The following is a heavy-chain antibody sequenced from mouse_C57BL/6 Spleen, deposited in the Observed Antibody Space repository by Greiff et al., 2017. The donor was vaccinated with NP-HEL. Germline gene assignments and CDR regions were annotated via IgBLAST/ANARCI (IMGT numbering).Heavy chain of an antibody. CDR1: GYSFTGYY. V-gene: IGHV1-42*01. CDR3: ARGAVVATDAMDY. Sequence: VHLQQSGPELVKPGASVKISCKASGYSFTGYYMNWVKQSPEKSLEWIGEINPSTGGTTYNQKFKAKATLTVDKSSSTAYMQLKSLTSEDSAVYYCARGAVVATDAMDYWGQGTSVTVSS. CDR2: INPSTGGT. J-gene: IGHJ4*01. D-gene: IGHD1-1*01.